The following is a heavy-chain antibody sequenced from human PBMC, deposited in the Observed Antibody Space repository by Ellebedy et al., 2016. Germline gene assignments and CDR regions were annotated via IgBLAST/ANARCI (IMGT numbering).Heavy chain of an antibody. CDR1: GFTFSGYD. D-gene: IGHD1-26*01. J-gene: IGHJ6*02. CDR2: IFRSSSAI. CDR3: AGGAGQAYGLDV. Sequence: GGSLRLXXAASGFTFSGYDMNWVRQAPGKGLERVSYIFRSSSAIYYADSVKGRFTTSRDNAKNSLFLEMNSLRAEDTGVYFCAGGAGQAYGLDVWGQGTTVTVSS. V-gene: IGHV3-48*01.